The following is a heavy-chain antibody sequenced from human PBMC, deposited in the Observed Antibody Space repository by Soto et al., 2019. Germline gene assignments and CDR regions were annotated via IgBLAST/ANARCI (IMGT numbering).Heavy chain of an antibody. Sequence: PSETLSLTCTVSGGYVTNNNYYWGWIRQSPGKGLEWFGSILYSGGYTQYNPSLKSRVTISIDTPRNPFSLKLSSVTAEDTSVYFCARDRGGITVSSKPLGEWFDPWGQGTLVTVSS. CDR2: ILYSGGYT. V-gene: IGHV4-39*02. J-gene: IGHJ5*02. D-gene: IGHD3-16*01. CDR3: ARDRGGITVSSKPLGEWFDP. CDR1: GGYVTNNNYY.